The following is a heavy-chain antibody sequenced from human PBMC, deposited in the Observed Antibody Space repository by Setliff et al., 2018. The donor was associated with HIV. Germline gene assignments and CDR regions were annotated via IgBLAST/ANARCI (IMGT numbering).Heavy chain of an antibody. J-gene: IGHJ4*02. CDR3: ARLIHTGLLYFDF. V-gene: IGHV4-4*09. Sequence: PSETLSLTCAVSGDSIGTYSWHWIRQPPGKGLEWIGYIYGGGSTGYNPSLTRRVTMSADTPNNRFALKLSSVTAADTAVYFCARLIHTGLLYFDFWGLGTLVTVSS. CDR2: IYGGGST. D-gene: IGHD2-8*02. CDR1: GDSIGTYS.